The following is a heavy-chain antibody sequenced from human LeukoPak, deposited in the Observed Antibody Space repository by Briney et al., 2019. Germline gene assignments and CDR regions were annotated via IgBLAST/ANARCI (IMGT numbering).Heavy chain of an antibody. CDR1: GFTFSSYS. D-gene: IGHD3-3*01. J-gene: IGHJ5*02. Sequence: GGSLRLSCAVSGFTFSSYSMSWVRQAPGKGLEWVSVIYSGGDTFYADSVKGRFTISRDTSKNTLYLQMNSLKVEDTAVYYCSGALTTWGQGTLVTVSS. CDR2: IYSGGDT. V-gene: IGHV3-66*01. CDR3: SGALTT.